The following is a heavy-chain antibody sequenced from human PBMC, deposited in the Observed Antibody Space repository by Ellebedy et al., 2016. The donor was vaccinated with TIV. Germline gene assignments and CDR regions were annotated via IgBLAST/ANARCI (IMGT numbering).Heavy chain of an antibody. CDR3: AKGRGGGSDSSAPRYYFDS. CDR1: GFTFSSYA. J-gene: IGHJ4*02. D-gene: IGHD6-19*01. Sequence: GESLKISCAASGFTFSSYAMSWVRQAPGKGLEWVSTISNTGSRKYYADSVEGRFIISRDNSKRTLYLQMNSLRAEDTAIYYCAKGRGGGSDSSAPRYYFDSWGLGTLVTVSS. CDR2: ISNTGSRK. V-gene: IGHV3-23*01.